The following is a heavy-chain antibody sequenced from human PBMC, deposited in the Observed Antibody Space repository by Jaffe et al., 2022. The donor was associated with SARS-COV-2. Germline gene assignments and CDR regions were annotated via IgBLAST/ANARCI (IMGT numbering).Heavy chain of an antibody. CDR2: IGGTDSTI. V-gene: IGHV3-48*02. Sequence: EVQLVESGGGLVQPGGSLRLSCAASGFTFNTYSMNWVRQAPGKGLEWVSYIGGTDSTIYYADSVKGRFTISRDNAKNSLYLQMNSLRDEDTAVYYCARDPHSYGGPYYFDNWGQGTLVTVSS. D-gene: IGHD5-18*01. CDR1: GFTFNTYS. J-gene: IGHJ4*02. CDR3: ARDPHSYGGPYYFDN.